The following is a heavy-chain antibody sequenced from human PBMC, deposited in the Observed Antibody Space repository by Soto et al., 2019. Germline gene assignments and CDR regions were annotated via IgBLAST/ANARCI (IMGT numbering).Heavy chain of an antibody. V-gene: IGHV3-74*01. CDR2: INSDRSST. Sequence: EVQLVESGGGLVQPGGSLRLSCAASGFTFSSYWMHWVRQAPGKGLVWVSRINSDRSSTSYADSVKGRFTISRDNAKNTLYLQMNSLRAEDTAVYYCARGAPITFGGVIVTEGMIDYWGQGTLVTVSS. CDR1: GFTFSSYW. D-gene: IGHD3-16*02. J-gene: IGHJ4*02. CDR3: ARGAPITFGGVIVTEGMIDY.